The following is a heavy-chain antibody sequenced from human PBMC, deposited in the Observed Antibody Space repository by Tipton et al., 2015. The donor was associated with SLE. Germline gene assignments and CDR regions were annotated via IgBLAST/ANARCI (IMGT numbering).Heavy chain of an antibody. V-gene: IGHV3-30-3*01. CDR1: GFTFSSYA. CDR3: ARDHSSGWYFDY. CDR2: ISYHGSNK. D-gene: IGHD6-19*01. J-gene: IGHJ4*02. Sequence: SLRLSCAASGFTFSSYAMHWVRQAPGKGLEWVAVISYHGSNKYYADSVKGRFTISRDKSKNTLYLQMNSLRAEDTAVYYCARDHSSGWYFDYWGQGTLVTVSS.